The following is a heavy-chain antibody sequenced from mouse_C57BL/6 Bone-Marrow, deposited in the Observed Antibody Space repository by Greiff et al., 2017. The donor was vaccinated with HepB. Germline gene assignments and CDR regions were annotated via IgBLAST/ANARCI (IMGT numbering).Heavy chain of an antibody. CDR2: IHPSDSDT. Sequence: QVHVKQPGAELVKPGASVKVSCKASGYTFTSYWMHWVKQRPGQGLEWIGRIHPSDSDTNYNQKFKGKATLTVDKSSSTAYMQLSSLTSEDSAVYYCAIHYYGSSLWYFDYWGQGTTLTVSS. V-gene: IGHV1-74*01. J-gene: IGHJ2*01. CDR1: GYTFTSYW. D-gene: IGHD1-1*01. CDR3: AIHYYGSSLWYFDY.